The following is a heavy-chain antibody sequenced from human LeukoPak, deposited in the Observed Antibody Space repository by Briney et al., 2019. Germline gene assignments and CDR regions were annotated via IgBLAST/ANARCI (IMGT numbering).Heavy chain of an antibody. Sequence: AGGSLRLSCGASGFTFSSYNMDWVRQAPGKGLEWVSSISSSSSYIYYADSVKGRFTISRDNAKNSLFLQMNSLRAEDTAVYYCARDSRDGIVDYWGQGTLVTVSS. V-gene: IGHV3-21*01. J-gene: IGHJ4*02. CDR1: GFTFSSYN. CDR3: ARDSRDGIVDY. CDR2: ISSSSSYI. D-gene: IGHD5-24*01.